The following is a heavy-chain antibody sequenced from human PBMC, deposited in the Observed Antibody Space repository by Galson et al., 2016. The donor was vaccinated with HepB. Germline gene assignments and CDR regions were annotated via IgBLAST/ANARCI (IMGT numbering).Heavy chain of an antibody. CDR3: ARESSSGSPSRLDY. CDR2: IHYSGNT. CDR1: GDSMSGYQ. J-gene: IGHJ4*02. D-gene: IGHD3-22*01. V-gene: IGHV4-59*01. Sequence: ETLSLTCTVSGDSMSGYQWTWIRQPPGKGLEWIGHIHYSGNTNYSPSLKSRVTISLDTSKNQFSLKLTSVTAADTAVYYCARESSSGSPSRLDYWGQGTLVTVSS.